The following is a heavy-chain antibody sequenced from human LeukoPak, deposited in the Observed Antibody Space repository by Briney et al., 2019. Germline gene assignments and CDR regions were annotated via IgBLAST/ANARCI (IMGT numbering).Heavy chain of an antibody. D-gene: IGHD4-17*01. CDR3: AHTVTPRYFQF. CDR1: GFTFSNYS. CDR2: ISSSSGYI. J-gene: IGHJ1*01. Sequence: GGSLRLSCAASGFTFSNYSMAWVRQAPGKGLEWVSFISSSSGYIYYADSVKGRFTISRDNAKNSLYLQMNSLRTEDTALYYCAHTVTPRYFQFWGQGTLVTVSS. V-gene: IGHV3-21*01.